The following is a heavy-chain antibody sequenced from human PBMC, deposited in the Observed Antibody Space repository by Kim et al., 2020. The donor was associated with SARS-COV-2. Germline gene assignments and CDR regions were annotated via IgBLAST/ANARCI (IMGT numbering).Heavy chain of an antibody. CDR1: GYTFTDYY. Sequence: ASVKVSCKASGYTFTDYYIHWVRQAPGQGLEWMGRIHPNSGDTDYAQKFRDRFTMTRDTSVTTTHMEMSTLRSDDTAVFYCARGQRDGSSYCELWGQGTLVTVSS. CDR3: ARGQRDGSSYCEL. J-gene: IGHJ4*02. V-gene: IGHV1-2*06. CDR2: IHPNSGDT. D-gene: IGHD1-26*01.